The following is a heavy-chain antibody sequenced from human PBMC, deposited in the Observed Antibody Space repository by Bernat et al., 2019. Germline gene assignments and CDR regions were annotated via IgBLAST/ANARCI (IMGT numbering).Heavy chain of an antibody. CDR3: ARDQGSSWYKKYNWFDT. J-gene: IGHJ5*02. CDR2: IYLSGST. CDR1: GYSISSGYY. V-gene: IGHV4-38-2*02. D-gene: IGHD6-13*01. Sequence: QVQLQESGPGLVKPSETLSLTCAVSGYSISSGYYWGWIRQPPGKGLEWIGSIYLSGSTSYNPSLKSRVTISVDTSKNQFSLKLSSVTAADTAVDYCARDQGSSWYKKYNWFDTWGQGTLVTVSS.